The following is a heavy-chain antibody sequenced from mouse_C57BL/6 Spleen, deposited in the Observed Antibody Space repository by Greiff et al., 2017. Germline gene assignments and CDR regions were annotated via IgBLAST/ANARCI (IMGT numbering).Heavy chain of an antibody. Sequence: QVQLQQPGAELVKPGASVKMSCKASGYTFTSYWITWVKQRPGQGLEWIGDIYPGSGSTNYNEKFKSKATLTVDTSSSTAYMQLSSLTSADSAVYYWARRPGRYAMDYWGQGTSVTVSS. CDR3: ARRPGRYAMDY. D-gene: IGHD3-2*02. V-gene: IGHV1-55*01. CDR2: IYPGSGST. J-gene: IGHJ4*01. CDR1: GYTFTSYW.